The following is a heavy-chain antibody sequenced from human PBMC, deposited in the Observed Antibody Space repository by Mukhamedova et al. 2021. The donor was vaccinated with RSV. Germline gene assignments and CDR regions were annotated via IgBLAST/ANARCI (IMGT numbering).Heavy chain of an antibody. CDR3: LRRYCSGGSCPSPFDY. V-gene: IGHV3-64D*06. Sequence: GKGPEYVSAISPSGSSAYYADSVKGRFTISSDNSNNMLYLQMSSLRVEDTAVYYCLRRYCSGGSCPSPFDYWGQGTLVTVSS. J-gene: IGHJ4*02. CDR2: ISPSGSSA. D-gene: IGHD2-15*01.